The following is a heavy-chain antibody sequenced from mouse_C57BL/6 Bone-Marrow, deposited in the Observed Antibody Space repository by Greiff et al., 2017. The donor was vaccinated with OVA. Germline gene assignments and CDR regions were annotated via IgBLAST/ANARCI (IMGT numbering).Heavy chain of an antibody. D-gene: IGHD1-1*01. CDR3: AREGGFYYYGSRGWFAY. CDR2: ISDGGSYT. J-gene: IGHJ3*01. V-gene: IGHV5-4*01. Sequence: EVKLVESGGGLVKPGGSLKLSCAASGFTFSSYAMSWVRQTPEKRLEWVATISDGGSYTYYPDNVKGRFTISRDNAKNNLYLQMSHLKSEDTAMYYCAREGGFYYYGSRGWFAYWGQGTLVTVSA. CDR1: GFTFSSYA.